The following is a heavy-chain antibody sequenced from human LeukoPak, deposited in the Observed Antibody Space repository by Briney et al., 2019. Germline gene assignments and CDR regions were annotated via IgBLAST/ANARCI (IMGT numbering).Heavy chain of an antibody. V-gene: IGHV3-30*01. CDR3: ARGPGPIAGAKNPFDI. J-gene: IGHJ3*02. CDR2: ISYDGSNK. CDR1: GFTFSAYV. D-gene: IGHD1-26*01. Sequence: GGSLRLSCAASGFTFSAYVMHWVRQAPGKGLEWVAVISYDGSNKYYADSVKGRFTISGDKSKDTLYLQMNSLRPEDTAVYYCARGPGPIAGAKNPFDIWGQGTMVTVSS.